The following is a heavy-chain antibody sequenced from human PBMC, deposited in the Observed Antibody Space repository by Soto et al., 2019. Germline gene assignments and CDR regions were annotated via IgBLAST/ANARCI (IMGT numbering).Heavy chain of an antibody. Sequence: GGSLRLSCAASGFTFSSYAMSWVRQAPGKGLEWVSLISATGGGTYYADSVKGRFTISRDNSHNTLYLQVHSLTAEDTAVYYCAKDRRAGGNSAFYFDFWGQGAQVTVSS. CDR2: ISATGGGT. V-gene: IGHV3-23*01. D-gene: IGHD3-16*01. J-gene: IGHJ4*02. CDR1: GFTFSSYA. CDR3: AKDRRAGGNSAFYFDF.